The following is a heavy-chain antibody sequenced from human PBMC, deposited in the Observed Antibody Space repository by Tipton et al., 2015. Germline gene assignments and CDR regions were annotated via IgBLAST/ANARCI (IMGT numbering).Heavy chain of an antibody. Sequence: TLSLTCTVSGGSITSGAFYWSWIRQPPGKGLEWVGYIYDSGSTSYNPSLKSRVTISADTSKNQFSLKMRSVTAADTAVYHCVRMEVALDYWGQGTPITVSS. J-gene: IGHJ4*02. CDR1: GGSITSGAFY. D-gene: IGHD2-15*01. V-gene: IGHV4-61*08. CDR2: IYDSGST. CDR3: VRMEVALDY.